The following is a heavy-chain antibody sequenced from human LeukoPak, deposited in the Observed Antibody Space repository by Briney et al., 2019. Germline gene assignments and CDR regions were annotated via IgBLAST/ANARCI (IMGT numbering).Heavy chain of an antibody. CDR2: ISGSGGST. Sequence: GGSLRLSCAASGFTFSSYAMSWVRQAPGKGLEWVSAISGSGGSTYYADSVKGRFTISRDNAKNSLYLQMNSLRAEDTAVYYCARGKDYSGSWGQGTLVTVSS. D-gene: IGHD3-10*01. CDR3: ARGKDYSGS. J-gene: IGHJ5*02. CDR1: GFTFSSYA. V-gene: IGHV3-23*01.